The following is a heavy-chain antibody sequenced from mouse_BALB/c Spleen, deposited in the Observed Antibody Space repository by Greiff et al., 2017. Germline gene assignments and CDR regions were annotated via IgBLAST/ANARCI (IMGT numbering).Heavy chain of an antibody. D-gene: IGHD2-14*01. J-gene: IGHJ2*01. Sequence: EVQLQQSGPGLVKPSQSLSLTCTVTGYSITSDYAWNWIRQFPGNKLEWMGYISYSGSTSYNPSLKSRISITRDTSKNQFFLQLNSVTTEDTATYYCARRRYDENFDYWGQGTTLTVSS. CDR2: ISYSGST. CDR3: ARRRYDENFDY. CDR1: GYSITSDYA. V-gene: IGHV3-2*02.